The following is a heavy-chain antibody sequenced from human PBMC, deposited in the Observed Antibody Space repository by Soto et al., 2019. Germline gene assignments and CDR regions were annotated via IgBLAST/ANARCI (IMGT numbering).Heavy chain of an antibody. CDR3: ARDGGRDYDILTGYLDY. Sequence: QVQLVESGGGVVQPGRSLRLSCAASGFTFSSYAMHWVRQAPGKGLEWVAVISYDGSNKYYADSVKGRFTISRDNSKNTLYLQMNSLRAEDTAVYYCARDGGRDYDILTGYLDYWGQGTLVTVSS. D-gene: IGHD3-9*01. J-gene: IGHJ4*02. CDR2: ISYDGSNK. CDR1: GFTFSSYA. V-gene: IGHV3-30-3*01.